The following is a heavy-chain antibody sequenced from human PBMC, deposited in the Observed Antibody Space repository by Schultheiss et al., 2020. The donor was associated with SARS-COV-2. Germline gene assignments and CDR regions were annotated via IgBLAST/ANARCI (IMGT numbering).Heavy chain of an antibody. CDR2: MNPNSGNT. J-gene: IGHJ6*02. V-gene: IGHV1-8*01. CDR3: ARIPPPGRGSSDV. D-gene: IGHD6-6*01. CDR1: GYTFTSYD. Sequence: ASVKVSCKASGYTFTSYDINWVRQATGQGLEWMGWMNPNSGNTGYAQKFQGRVTMTTDTSTSTAYMELRSLRSDDTAVYYCARIPPPGRGSSDVWGQGTTVTVSS.